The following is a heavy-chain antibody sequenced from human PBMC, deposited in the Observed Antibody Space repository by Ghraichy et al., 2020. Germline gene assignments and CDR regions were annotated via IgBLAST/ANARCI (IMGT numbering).Heavy chain of an antibody. CDR1: GFTFDDYG. CDR2: INWNGGST. Sequence: GGSLRLSCAASGFTFDDYGMSWVRQAPGKGLEWVSGINWNGGSTGYADSVKGRFTISRDNAKNSLYLQMNSLRAEDTALYYCARDRYYYDSSGYYRTDAFDIWGQGTMVTVSS. CDR3: ARDRYYYDSSGYYRTDAFDI. D-gene: IGHD3-22*01. V-gene: IGHV3-20*04. J-gene: IGHJ3*02.